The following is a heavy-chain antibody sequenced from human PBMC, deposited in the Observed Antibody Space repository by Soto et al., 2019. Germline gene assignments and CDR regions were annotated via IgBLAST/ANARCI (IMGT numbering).Heavy chain of an antibody. CDR2: FDPEDGET. V-gene: IGHV1-24*01. J-gene: IGHJ4*02. Sequence: GAAVKVSCKVSGYTLTELSMHWVRQAPGKGLEWMGGFDPEDGETIYAQKFQGRVTMTEDTSTDTAYMELSSLRSEDTAVYYCATWASNQLPGAYYFDYWGQGTLVTVYS. CDR1: GYTLTELS. CDR3: ATWASNQLPGAYYFDY. D-gene: IGHD2-2*01.